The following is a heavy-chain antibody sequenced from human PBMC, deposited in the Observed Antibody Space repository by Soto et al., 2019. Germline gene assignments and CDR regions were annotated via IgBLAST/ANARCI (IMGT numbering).Heavy chain of an antibody. D-gene: IGHD5-18*01. J-gene: IGHJ4*02. V-gene: IGHV3-30*03. CDR2: ISYDGDLQ. CDR1: GFTCTSYG. Sequence: QAHLVESGGGVVQPGRSLRLSCAASGFTCTSYGMHWVRQAPGTRLEWVSVISYDGDLQHYANSVKGRFNISRNNSKNIVLLQMNSLRAEDTAVYYCVSDRGYGHASAAYSWGQGALVSVSS. CDR3: VSDRGYGHASAAYS.